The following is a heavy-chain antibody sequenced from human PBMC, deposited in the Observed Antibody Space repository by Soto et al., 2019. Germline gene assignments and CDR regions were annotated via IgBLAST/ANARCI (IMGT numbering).Heavy chain of an antibody. CDR2: IYYSGST. CDR3: ARYIVVVPAAHNWFDP. Sequence: QVQLQESGPGLVKPSETLSLTCTVSGGSISSYYWSWIRQPPGKGLEWIGYIYYSGSTNYNPSLKSRVTISVDTSKNQFSLKLSSVTAADTAVYYCARYIVVVPAAHNWFDPWGQGTLVTVSS. D-gene: IGHD2-2*01. CDR1: GGSISSYY. J-gene: IGHJ5*02. V-gene: IGHV4-59*01.